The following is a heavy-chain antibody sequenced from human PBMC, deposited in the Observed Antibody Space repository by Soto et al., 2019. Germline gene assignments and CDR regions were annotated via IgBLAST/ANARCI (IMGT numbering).Heavy chain of an antibody. V-gene: IGHV1-18*04. CDR1: GYTFTAYG. CDR3: AKHSYYDFWPGHYYYLDF. Sequence: ASVKVSCKTSGYTFTAYGISWVRRAPGQGLEWIGWVSADSGRTNYARNIQGRVIMTRDRATATAYMELRSLRSDDTAVYYCAKHSYYDFWPGHYYYLDFWGQGTLVTVSS. CDR2: VSADSGRT. J-gene: IGHJ4*02. D-gene: IGHD3-3*01.